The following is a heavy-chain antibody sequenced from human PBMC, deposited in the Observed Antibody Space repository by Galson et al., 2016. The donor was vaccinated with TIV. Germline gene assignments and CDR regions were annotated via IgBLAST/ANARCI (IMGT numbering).Heavy chain of an antibody. CDR1: GFPFSDYY. CDR3: ARDCSSTDCYTDPIYFDS. V-gene: IGHV3-11*01. D-gene: IGHD2-2*02. Sequence: SLRLSCAASGFPFSDYYMSWVRQAPGKGLEWLSYIGSTGRAIYYADSVKGLFIISRDNAKNSLYLQMNSLRIEDTAVYYCARDCSSTDCYTDPIYFDSWGQGALVTVSS. CDR2: IGSTGRAI. J-gene: IGHJ4*02.